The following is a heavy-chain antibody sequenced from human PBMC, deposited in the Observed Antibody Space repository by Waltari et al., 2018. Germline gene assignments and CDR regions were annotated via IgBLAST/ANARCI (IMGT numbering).Heavy chain of an antibody. Sequence: EVQLVASGGGLVQPGRSLRLSCAASGFTFDDYAMHWVRQAPGKGLEWVSGISWNSGSIGYADSVKGRVTISRDNAKNSLYLQMNSLRAEDTALYYCAKALVNWFDPWGQGTLVTVSS. J-gene: IGHJ5*02. D-gene: IGHD3-16*02. CDR1: GFTFDDYA. CDR3: AKALVNWFDP. V-gene: IGHV3-9*01. CDR2: ISWNSGSI.